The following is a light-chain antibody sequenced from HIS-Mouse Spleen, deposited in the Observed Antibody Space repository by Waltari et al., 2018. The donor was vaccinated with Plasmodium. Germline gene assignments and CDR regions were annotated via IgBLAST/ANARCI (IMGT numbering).Light chain of an antibody. J-gene: IGLJ3*02. V-gene: IGLV3-10*01. Sequence: SYELTQPPSVSVSPGQTARITCPGDALPKQYAYWYQQKSSQATGLVIYEDSKRPSGIPERFSGSSSGTMATLTISGAQVEDEADYYCYSTDSSGNHRVFGGGTKLTVL. CDR3: YSTDSSGNHRV. CDR2: EDS. CDR1: ALPKQY.